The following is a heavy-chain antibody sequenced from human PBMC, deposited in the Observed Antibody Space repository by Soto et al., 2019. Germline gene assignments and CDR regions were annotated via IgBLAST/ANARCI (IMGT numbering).Heavy chain of an antibody. CDR3: AIEGAGFGH. D-gene: IGHD1-26*01. J-gene: IGHJ4*02. CDR1: GFSFSVSS. CDR2: IRSKAFDYAT. Sequence: EVQLVESGGGLVQPWGSVRLSCATSGFSFSVSSMHWVRQASGKGLEWLGRIRSKAFDYATTYSESVKGRFIISRDDSKDTMFLQMSGLRTEDTAMSYCAIEGAGFGHWGQGTLVTVSS. V-gene: IGHV3-73*01.